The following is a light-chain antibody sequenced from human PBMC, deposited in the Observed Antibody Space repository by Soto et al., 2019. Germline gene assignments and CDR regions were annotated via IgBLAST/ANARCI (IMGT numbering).Light chain of an antibody. V-gene: IGLV2-11*01. CDR3: CSYAGSIDV. CDR2: DVT. CDR1: SSDVGGYNY. J-gene: IGLJ1*01. Sequence: QSVLTQPRSVSGSPGQSVTISCTGTSSDVGGYNYVSWYQQHPGKPPKLMIYDVTKRPSGVPDRFSGSKSGNTASLTISGLQAEDEADYYCCSYAGSIDVFGTGTKVTVL.